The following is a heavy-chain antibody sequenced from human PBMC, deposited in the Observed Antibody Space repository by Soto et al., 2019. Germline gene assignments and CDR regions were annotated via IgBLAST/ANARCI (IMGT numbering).Heavy chain of an antibody. V-gene: IGHV1-69*06. Sequence: ASVKVSCKASGGTFSSYAISLVRQAPGQGLEXMGXXIXXFXTXXXAXXXQGRVTISADKSISTAYLEWSSLKASDTAMYYCARQDGAANYYFDYWGQGTLVTVSS. CDR1: GGTFSSYA. CDR3: ARQDGAANYYFDY. D-gene: IGHD1-1*01. CDR2: XIXXFXTX. J-gene: IGHJ4*02.